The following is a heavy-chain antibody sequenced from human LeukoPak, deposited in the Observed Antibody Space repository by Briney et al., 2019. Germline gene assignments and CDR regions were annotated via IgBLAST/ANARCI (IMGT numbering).Heavy chain of an antibody. CDR3: ARGVWAPFDS. CDR2: IKQDGSEK. D-gene: IGHD7-27*01. V-gene: IGHV3-7*04. J-gene: IGHJ4*02. CDR1: GFSLSNYW. Sequence: GGSLRLPCAASGFSLSNYWMNWVRQAPGEGLEWVANIKQDGSEKNYVDSVKGRFSISRDNAKNSLILQMNSLRDEDTAVYYCARGVWAPFDSWGQGTLVSVSS.